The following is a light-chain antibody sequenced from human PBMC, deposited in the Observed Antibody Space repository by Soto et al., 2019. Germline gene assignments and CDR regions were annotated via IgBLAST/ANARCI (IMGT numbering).Light chain of an antibody. V-gene: IGLV2-14*01. CDR3: SSYTGSSSVV. CDR2: EVS. Sequence: QSALTQPASVSGSPGQSITISCTGTSSDVGGYNYVSWYQQHPGKAPKVLIYEVSARPSGVSNRFSGSKSGNTASLTISGLQAEDEADYYCSSYTGSSSVVFGGGTKLTVL. J-gene: IGLJ2*01. CDR1: SSDVGGYNY.